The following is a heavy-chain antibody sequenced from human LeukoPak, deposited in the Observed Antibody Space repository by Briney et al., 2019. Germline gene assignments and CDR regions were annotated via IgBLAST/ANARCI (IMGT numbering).Heavy chain of an antibody. J-gene: IGHJ5*02. V-gene: IGHV1-69*13. D-gene: IGHD1-26*01. CDR3: ARDVGGSYGGYNWFDP. CDR2: IIPIFGTA. CDR1: GGTFSSYA. Sequence: SVKVSCKASGGTFSSYAISWVRQAPGQGLEWMGGIIPIFGTANYAQKFQGRVTITADESTSTAYMELSSLRSEDTAVYYCARDVGGSYGGYNWFDPWGQGTLVTVSS.